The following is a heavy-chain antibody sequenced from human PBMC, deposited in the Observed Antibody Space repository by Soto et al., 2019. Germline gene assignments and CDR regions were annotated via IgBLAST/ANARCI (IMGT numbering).Heavy chain of an antibody. J-gene: IGHJ4*02. Sequence: QVQLQESGPGLVKPSQTLSLTCTVSGGSISSGDYYWSWIRQPPGKGLEWIGSIYYSGSTYYNPSLKXRXTXSXXTSKNQFPLKLNSVTAADTAVYYCASRHSSPYFDYWGQGTLVTVSS. CDR1: GGSISSGDYY. V-gene: IGHV4-30-4*01. D-gene: IGHD6-13*01. CDR3: ASRHSSPYFDY. CDR2: IYYSGST.